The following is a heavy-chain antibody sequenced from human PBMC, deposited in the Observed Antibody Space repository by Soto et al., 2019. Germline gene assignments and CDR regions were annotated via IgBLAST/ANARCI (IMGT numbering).Heavy chain of an antibody. CDR3: ARAYYDSSGYLVAYYFDY. CDR1: GGSISSGDYY. J-gene: IGHJ4*02. CDR2: IYYSGST. Sequence: SETLSLTCTVSGGSISSGDYYWSWIRQPPGKGLEWIGYIYYSGSTYYNPSLKSRVTISVDTSKNQFSLKLSSVTAADTAVYYCARAYYDSSGYLVAYYFDYWGQGTLVTVSS. V-gene: IGHV4-30-4*01. D-gene: IGHD3-22*01.